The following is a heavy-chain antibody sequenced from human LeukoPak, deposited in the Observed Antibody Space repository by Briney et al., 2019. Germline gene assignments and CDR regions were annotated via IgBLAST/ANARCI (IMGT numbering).Heavy chain of an antibody. D-gene: IGHD6-13*01. CDR3: ARVPSAAAGYWFDP. Sequence: SETLSLTCTVSGVSISSGGYYWSWIRQHPGKGLEWIGYIYYSGSTYYNPSLKSRVTISVDTSKNQFSLKLSSVTAADTAVYYCARVPSAAAGYWFDPWGQGTLVTVSS. V-gene: IGHV4-31*03. CDR1: GVSISSGGYY. J-gene: IGHJ5*02. CDR2: IYYSGST.